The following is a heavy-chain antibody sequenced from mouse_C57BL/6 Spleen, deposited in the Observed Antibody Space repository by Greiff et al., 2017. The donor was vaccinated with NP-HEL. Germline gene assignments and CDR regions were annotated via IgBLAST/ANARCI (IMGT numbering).Heavy chain of an antibody. J-gene: IGHJ1*03. V-gene: IGHV3-1*01. CDR3: ARRESPQWYFDV. CDR2: ISYSGST. Sequence: DVKLQESGPGMVKPSQSLSLTCTVTGYSITSGYDWHWIRHFPGNKLEWMGYISYSGSTNYNPSLKSRISITHDTSKNHFFLKLNSVTTEDTATYYCARRESPQWYFDVWGTGTTVTVSS. CDR1: GYSITSGYD.